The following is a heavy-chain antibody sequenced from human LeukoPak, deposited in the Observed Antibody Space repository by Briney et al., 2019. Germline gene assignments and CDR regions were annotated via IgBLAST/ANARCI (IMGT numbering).Heavy chain of an antibody. CDR3: ARVGTMVRGVIPDNWFDP. V-gene: IGHV1-69*02. J-gene: IGHJ5*02. D-gene: IGHD3-10*01. CDR2: IIPILGIA. Sequence: EASVKVSCKASGGTFSSYTISWVRQAPGQGLEWMGRIIPILGIANYAQKFQGRVTITADKSTSTAYMEPSSLRSEDTAVYYCARVGTMVRGVIPDNWFDPWGQGTLVTVSS. CDR1: GGTFSSYT.